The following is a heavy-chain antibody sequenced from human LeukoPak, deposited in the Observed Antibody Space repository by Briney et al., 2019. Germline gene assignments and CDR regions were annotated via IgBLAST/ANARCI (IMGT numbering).Heavy chain of an antibody. CDR2: ISGSGGST. J-gene: IGHJ1*01. CDR1: GFTFSSYA. V-gene: IGHV3-23*01. D-gene: IGHD5-12*01. CDR3: VRADGSSGSSEYFQH. Sequence: QPGGSLRLSCAASGFTFSSYAMSWVRQAPGKGLEWVSAISGSGGSTYYADSVKGRFTISRDNAKNSLFLQMNSLTAEDTAVYYCVRADGSSGSSEYFQHWGQGTLVTVSS.